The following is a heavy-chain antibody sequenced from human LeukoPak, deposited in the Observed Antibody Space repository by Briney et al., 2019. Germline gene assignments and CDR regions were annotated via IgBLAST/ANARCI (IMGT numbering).Heavy chain of an antibody. CDR1: GFTFSSYA. CDR2: ISGGGGTT. CDR3: AKDRIDYYYDSSGSFYGDFDY. J-gene: IGHJ4*02. D-gene: IGHD3-22*01. Sequence: HPGGSLRLSCAPSGFTFSSYAMSWVRQAPGKGLEWVSAISGGGGTTYYVDSVKGRFTISRDNSKNTLYLQMNTLRAEDTAVYYCAKDRIDYYYDSSGSFYGDFDYWGQGTLVTVSS. V-gene: IGHV3-23*01.